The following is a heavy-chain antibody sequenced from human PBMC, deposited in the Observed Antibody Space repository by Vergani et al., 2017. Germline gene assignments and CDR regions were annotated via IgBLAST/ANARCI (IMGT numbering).Heavy chain of an antibody. D-gene: IGHD3-10*01. J-gene: IGHJ6*02. CDR3: ARVTVGMVRGVIPYYYGMDV. CDR1: GFTFSSYG. CDR2: IWYDGSNK. Sequence: VQLVESGGGLVQPGGSLKLSCAASGFTFSSYGMHWVRQAPGKGLAWVAVIWYDGSNKYYADSVKCRFTISRDNSKNTLYLQMNSLRAEDTAVYDCARVTVGMVRGVIPYYYGMDVWGQGTTVTVAS. V-gene: IGHV3-33*08.